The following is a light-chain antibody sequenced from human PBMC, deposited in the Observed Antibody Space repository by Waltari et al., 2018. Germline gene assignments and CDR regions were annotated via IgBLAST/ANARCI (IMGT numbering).Light chain of an antibody. CDR2: DAS. CDR3: QKYGTLPAT. CDR1: QSISKY. V-gene: IGKV3-20*01. J-gene: IGKJ1*01. Sequence: WRASQSISKYLAWYQQKPGQAPTLLIFDASSRATGIPDRFSGSGSGTDFSLTISRLEPEDVAVYYCQKYGTLPATFGQGTKVEIK.